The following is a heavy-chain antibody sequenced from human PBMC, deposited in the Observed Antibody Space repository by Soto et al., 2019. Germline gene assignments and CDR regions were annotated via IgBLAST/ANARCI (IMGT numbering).Heavy chain of an antibody. Sequence: QEQLVQSGAEVKKPGSSVKDSCKDSGGLFSSFAISWVRQAPGQGLEWMGGIIPVFGTTNYAQKFQGRVTITADESTNTAYMELSSLTSDDTAMYYCARGGGPYVWFNEFWGQGTQVTVSS. D-gene: IGHD3-16*01. CDR3: ARGGGPYVWFNEF. CDR1: GGLFSSFA. V-gene: IGHV1-69*01. J-gene: IGHJ4*02. CDR2: IIPVFGTT.